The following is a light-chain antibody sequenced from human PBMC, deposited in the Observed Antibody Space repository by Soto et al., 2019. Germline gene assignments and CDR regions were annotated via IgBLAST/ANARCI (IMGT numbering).Light chain of an antibody. Sequence: QSVLTQPASVSGSPGQSITMSCTGTSSDVGGYNYVSWYQQHPGKAPKLMIYGVTNRPSGVSNRFSGSKSGNTASLTISGLQAEDEADYYCISYTGSTTYVFGTGTKVTVL. CDR3: ISYTGSTTYV. CDR2: GVT. V-gene: IGLV2-14*01. J-gene: IGLJ1*01. CDR1: SSDVGGYNY.